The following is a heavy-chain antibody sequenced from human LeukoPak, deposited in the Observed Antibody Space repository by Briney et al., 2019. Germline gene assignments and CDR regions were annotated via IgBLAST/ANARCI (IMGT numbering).Heavy chain of an antibody. Sequence: GGSLRLSCAASGFTFSSYAMSWVRQAPGKGLEWVSVIYSGDNTYYADSVKGRFSRDISKNTLYLQMNSLRAEDTAVYYCTRDRRYNSGYYFDYWGQGTLVTVSS. CDR2: IYSGDNT. J-gene: IGHJ4*02. CDR1: GFTFSSYA. CDR3: TRDRRYNSGYYFDY. D-gene: IGHD5-18*01. V-gene: IGHV3-66*01.